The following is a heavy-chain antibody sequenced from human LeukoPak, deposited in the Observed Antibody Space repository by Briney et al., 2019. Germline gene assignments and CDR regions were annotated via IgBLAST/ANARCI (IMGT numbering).Heavy chain of an antibody. J-gene: IGHJ4*02. Sequence: PGGSLRLSCAASGFTFSDRYMSWIRQAPGKGLEWVSYISSSGSAIHYADSVKGRFTISRDNTKNSLYLQMNSLRAEDTAVYYCARGPPTGPPWFDYWGQGTLVTVSS. CDR2: ISSSGSAI. V-gene: IGHV3-11*01. CDR1: GFTFSDRY. CDR3: ARGPPTGPPWFDY.